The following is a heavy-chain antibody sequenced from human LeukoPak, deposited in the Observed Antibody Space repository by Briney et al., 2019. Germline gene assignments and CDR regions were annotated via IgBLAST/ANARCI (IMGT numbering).Heavy chain of an antibody. CDR2: ILYYGSNK. CDR3: ARGGVLLWFGELSHYYFDY. V-gene: IGHV3-30*04. CDR1: GFTFSSYA. Sequence: GGSLRLSCAASGFTFSSYAMHWVRQAPGKGLEWVAVILYYGSNKYYADSVKGRFTISRDNSKNTLYLQMNSLRAEDTAVYYCARGGVLLWFGELSHYYFDYWGQVVLATVSS. J-gene: IGHJ4*02. D-gene: IGHD3-10*01.